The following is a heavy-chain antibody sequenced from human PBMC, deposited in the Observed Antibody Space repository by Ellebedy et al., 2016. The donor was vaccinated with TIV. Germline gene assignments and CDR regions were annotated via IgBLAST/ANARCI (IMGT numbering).Heavy chain of an antibody. Sequence: SETLSLXXTVSGGSISSGDYYWSWIRQPPGKGLEWIGYIYYSGSTYYNPSLKSRVTISVDTSKNQFSLKLSSVTAADTAVYYCARDVGDGYGGNLNYWGQGTLVTVSS. J-gene: IGHJ4*02. CDR1: GGSISSGDYY. V-gene: IGHV4-30-4*01. CDR3: ARDVGDGYGGNLNY. CDR2: IYYSGST. D-gene: IGHD4-23*01.